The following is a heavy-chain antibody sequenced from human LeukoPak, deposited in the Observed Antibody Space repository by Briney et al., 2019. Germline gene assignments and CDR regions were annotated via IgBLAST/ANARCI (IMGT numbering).Heavy chain of an antibody. CDR2: IFYGGTT. CDR1: GGSISTTSYY. Sequence: SETLSLTCTVSGGSISTTSYYWAWIRQPPGKGLEWIGSIFYGGTTDYNPSLKSRVTMSLDTSKNQFSLKLSSVTAADTAFYYCARHIATYCGGDCYGYWGQGTLVTVSS. J-gene: IGHJ4*02. D-gene: IGHD2-21*02. V-gene: IGHV4-39*01. CDR3: ARHIATYCGGDCYGY.